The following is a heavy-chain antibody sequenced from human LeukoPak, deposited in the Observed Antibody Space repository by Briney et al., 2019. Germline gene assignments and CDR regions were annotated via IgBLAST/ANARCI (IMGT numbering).Heavy chain of an antibody. J-gene: IGHJ3*02. Sequence: GGSLRLSCAASGFTFSNAWMNWVRQAPGKGLEWVGRIKTKADGEPTDYAASVKGRFTISRDDSKNTLYLQMNSLKTEDTAVYYCTHEFIDAFDIWGQGTMVTVSS. CDR3: THEFIDAFDI. CDR1: GFTFSNAW. CDR2: IKTKADGEPT. V-gene: IGHV3-15*01.